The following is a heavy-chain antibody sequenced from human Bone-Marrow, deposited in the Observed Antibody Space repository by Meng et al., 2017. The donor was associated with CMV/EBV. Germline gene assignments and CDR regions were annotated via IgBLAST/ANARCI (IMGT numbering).Heavy chain of an antibody. CDR3: ARDSQIVVVPAANVAADYYGMDV. D-gene: IGHD2-2*01. CDR2: ISSSGSTI. J-gene: IGHJ6*02. Sequence: GGSLRLSCAASGFTFSDYCMSWIRQAPGKGLEWVSYISSSGSTIYYADSVKGRFTISRDNAKNSLYLQMNSLRAEDTAVYYCARDSQIVVVPAANVAADYYGMDVWGQGTTVTVSS. CDR1: GFTFSDYC. V-gene: IGHV3-11*01.